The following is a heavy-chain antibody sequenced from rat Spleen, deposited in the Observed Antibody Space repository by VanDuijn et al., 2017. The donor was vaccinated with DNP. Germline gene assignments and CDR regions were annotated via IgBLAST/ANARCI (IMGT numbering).Heavy chain of an antibody. CDR2: ISYSGST. V-gene: IGHV3-1*01. D-gene: IGHD1-12*02. J-gene: IGHJ2*01. Sequence: EVQLQESGPGLVKPSQSLSLTCSVTDYSITSNYWAWIRKFPGNKMKYIGHISYSGSTNYNPSLKSRFSITRDTSKNQFFLQLNSVTTEDTATYYCARSYYDGSYYYGNWGRGVMVTVSS. CDR1: DYSITSNY. CDR3: ARSYYDGSYYYGN.